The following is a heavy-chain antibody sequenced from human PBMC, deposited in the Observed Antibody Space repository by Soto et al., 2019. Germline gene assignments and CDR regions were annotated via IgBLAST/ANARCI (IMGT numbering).Heavy chain of an antibody. CDR3: ARACGGWSRRNYYGMDV. J-gene: IGHJ6*02. V-gene: IGHV1-46*01. D-gene: IGHD2-15*01. CDR1: GYTFTSYY. CDR2: INPSGGST. Sequence: ASVKDSCKASGYTFTSYYMHWVRQAPGQGLEWMGIINPSGGSTSYAQKCQGRVTMTRDTSTSTVYMELSSLRSEDTAVYYCARACGGWSRRNYYGMDVWGQGTTVTVSS.